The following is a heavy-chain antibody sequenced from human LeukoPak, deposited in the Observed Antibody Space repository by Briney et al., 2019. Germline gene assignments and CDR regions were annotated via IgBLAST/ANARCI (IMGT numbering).Heavy chain of an antibody. Sequence: GGSLRLSCAASGFPFGAFAMSWFRQAPGKGLDWVSVFRGGGGSTYYADSVKGRFTISRDNSKNTLYLQMNSLRAEDTAVYYCAKDFRGDYAFDYWGQGTLVTVSS. J-gene: IGHJ4*02. CDR1: GFPFGAFA. CDR2: FRGGGGST. CDR3: AKDFRGDYAFDY. V-gene: IGHV3-23*01. D-gene: IGHD4-17*01.